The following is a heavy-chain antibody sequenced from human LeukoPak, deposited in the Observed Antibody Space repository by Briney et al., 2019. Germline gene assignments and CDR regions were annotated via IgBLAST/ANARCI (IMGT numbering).Heavy chain of an antibody. CDR1: GFTFSSYA. CDR2: ISGSGGST. D-gene: IGHD3-3*01. Sequence: AGGSLRLSCAASGFTFSSYAMSWVRQAPGKGLEWVSAISGSGGSTYYADSVKGRFTISRDNSKNTLYLQMNSLRAEDTAVYYCAKGYVLRFLEWLLPPFDYWGQGTLVTVSS. V-gene: IGHV3-23*01. J-gene: IGHJ4*02. CDR3: AKGYVLRFLEWLLPPFDY.